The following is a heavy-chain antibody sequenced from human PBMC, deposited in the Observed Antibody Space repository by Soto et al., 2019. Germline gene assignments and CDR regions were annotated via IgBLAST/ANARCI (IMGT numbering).Heavy chain of an antibody. V-gene: IGHV1-2*04. Sequence: ASVKVSCKASGYTFTGYYMHWVRQAPGQGLEWMGWINPNSGGTNYAQKFQGWVTMTRDTSISTAYMELSRLRSDGTAVYYCAREIRYSSGWYGKYYYYYGMDVWGQGTTVTVSS. CDR1: GYTFTGYY. CDR3: AREIRYSSGWYGKYYYYYGMDV. CDR2: INPNSGGT. D-gene: IGHD6-19*01. J-gene: IGHJ6*02.